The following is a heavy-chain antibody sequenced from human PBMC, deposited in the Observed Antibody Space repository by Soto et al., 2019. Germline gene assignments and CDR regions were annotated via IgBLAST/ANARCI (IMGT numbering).Heavy chain of an antibody. J-gene: IGHJ4*02. CDR2: INPSGGST. D-gene: IGHD2-15*01. CDR3: ARGRDIVVVVAATQAGDY. V-gene: IGHV1-46*01. CDR1: GYTFTSYY. Sequence: ASVKVSCKASGYTFTSYYMHWVRQAPGQGLEWMGIINPSGGSTSYAQKFQGRVTMTRDTSTSTVYMELSSLRSEDTAVYYCARGRDIVVVVAATQAGDYWGQGTLVTVSS.